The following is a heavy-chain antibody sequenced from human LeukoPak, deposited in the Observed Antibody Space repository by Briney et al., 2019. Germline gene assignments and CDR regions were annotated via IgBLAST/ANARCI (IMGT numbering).Heavy chain of an antibody. V-gene: IGHV4-39*07. Sequence: SETLSLTCTVSGGSISSSNYYWGWIRQPPGKGLEWIGSIYYSGSTYYNPSLKSRVTISVDTSKNQFSLKLSSVTAADTAVYYCARVKGWHGSGSYIDPWGQGTLVTVSS. CDR1: GGSISSSNYY. J-gene: IGHJ5*02. CDR3: ARVKGWHGSGSYIDP. D-gene: IGHD3-10*01. CDR2: IYYSGST.